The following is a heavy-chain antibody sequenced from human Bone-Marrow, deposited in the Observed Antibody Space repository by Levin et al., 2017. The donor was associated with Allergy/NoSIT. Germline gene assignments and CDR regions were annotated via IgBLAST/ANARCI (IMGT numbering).Heavy chain of an antibody. Sequence: GESLNISCAVSGFPFSDFYMNWIRQSPGKGLEWISSVSGSGGTTYYTDSVRGRFTISRDNAKNSLYLQMSSLTAEDSGFYYYARGNALDLWGQGILVTVSS. D-gene: IGHD1-1*01. V-gene: IGHV3-11*01. CDR3: ARGNALDL. J-gene: IGHJ5*02. CDR2: VSGSGGTT. CDR1: GFPFSDFY.